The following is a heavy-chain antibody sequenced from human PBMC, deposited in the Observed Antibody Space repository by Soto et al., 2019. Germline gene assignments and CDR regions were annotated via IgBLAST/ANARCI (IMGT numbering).Heavy chain of an antibody. V-gene: IGHV1-69*01. J-gene: IGHJ6*02. Sequence: QVQLVQSGAEVKKTESSVKVSCKASGGTFSIYGFSWVRQAPGQGPEWIGGIIPILTTPNYAQKFHGRVTIVADESTTTVYMELSSLKSEDTAVYYCATSVGIAPTGEDGMDVWGQGTSVTVSS. CDR1: GGTFSIYG. D-gene: IGHD2-8*02. CDR2: IIPILTTP. CDR3: ATSVGIAPTGEDGMDV.